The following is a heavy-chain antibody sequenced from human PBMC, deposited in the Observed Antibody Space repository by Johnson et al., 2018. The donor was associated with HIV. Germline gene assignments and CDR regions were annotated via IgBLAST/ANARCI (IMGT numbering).Heavy chain of an antibody. J-gene: IGHJ3*02. Sequence: QVQLVESGGGLVKPGGSLRLFCAASGFTFSDYYMNWIRQTPGKGLEWVSYISSGGNTIYYADSVQGRFTISRDNAKKYLYLQMNSLRDEDTALYYCARLVMVRGVMGAFDIWGQGTMVTVSS. V-gene: IGHV3-11*01. CDR2: ISSGGNTI. CDR3: ARLVMVRGVMGAFDI. CDR1: GFTFSDYY. D-gene: IGHD3-10*01.